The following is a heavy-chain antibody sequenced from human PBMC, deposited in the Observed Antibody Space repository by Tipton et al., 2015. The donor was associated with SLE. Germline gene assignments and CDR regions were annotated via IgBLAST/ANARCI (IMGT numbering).Heavy chain of an antibody. CDR3: ARHVAAGADY. J-gene: IGHJ4*02. V-gene: IGHV4-61*02. CDR2: IYTSGST. Sequence: TLSLTCTVSGGSISSSSYYWGWIRQPAGKGLEWIGRIYTSGSTNYNPSLKSRVTISVDTPKNQFSLKLSSVTATDTAVYYCARHVAAGADYWGQGTLVTVSS. D-gene: IGHD6-13*01. CDR1: GGSISSSSYY.